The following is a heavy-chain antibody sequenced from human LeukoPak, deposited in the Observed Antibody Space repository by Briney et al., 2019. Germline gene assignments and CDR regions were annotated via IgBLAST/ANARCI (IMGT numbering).Heavy chain of an antibody. Sequence: GSLRLSCAASGFTFSSYWMSWVRQAPGKGLEWVANINQDGSVKYYVDSVEGRFTVSRDNAEDSLYLQMNGLRAEDTAIYYCARLYGGHTTYDYWGQGSLVTVSS. CDR3: ARLYGGHTTYDY. CDR2: INQDGSVK. V-gene: IGHV3-7*01. J-gene: IGHJ4*02. CDR1: GFTFSSYW. D-gene: IGHD4-17*01.